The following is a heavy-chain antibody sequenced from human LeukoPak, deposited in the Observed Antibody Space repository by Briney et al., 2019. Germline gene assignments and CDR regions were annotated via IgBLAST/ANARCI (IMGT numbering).Heavy chain of an antibody. CDR2: TKQDGREN. CDR3: ARDQQQSLGLDY. CDR1: GFIFSSYW. D-gene: IGHD6-13*01. V-gene: IGHV3-7*04. Sequence: PVGSLRLSCAASGFIFSSYWMGWVRQAPGRGLEWVANTKQDGRENYYVDSVKGRFTIFRDNAKNSLHLQMDNLRAEDTAVYYCARDQQQSLGLDYWGQGALVTVSS. J-gene: IGHJ4*02.